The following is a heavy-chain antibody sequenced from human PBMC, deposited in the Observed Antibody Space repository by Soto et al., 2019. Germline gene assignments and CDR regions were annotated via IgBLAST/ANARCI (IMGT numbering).Heavy chain of an antibody. CDR3: AKAYGWFGEFDY. D-gene: IGHD3-10*01. J-gene: IGHJ4*02. V-gene: IGHV3-23*01. Sequence: EVQLLESGGGLVQPGGSLRLSCAASGFTFSSYAMSWVRQAPGKGLEWVSAISGSGGSTYYADSVKGRFTISRDNSKNTLYLPMNRLRAEDTGVYYCAKAYGWFGEFDYWGQGTLVTVAS. CDR1: GFTFSSYA. CDR2: ISGSGGST.